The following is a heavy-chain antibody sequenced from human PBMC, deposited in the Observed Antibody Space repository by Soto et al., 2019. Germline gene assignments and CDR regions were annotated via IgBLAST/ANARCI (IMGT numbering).Heavy chain of an antibody. D-gene: IGHD3-22*01. CDR2: ISAYNGNT. Sequence: ASVKVSCKASGYTFTSYGISWVRQAPGQGPEWMGWISAYNGNTNYAQKLQGRVTMTTDTSTSTAYMELRSLRSDDTAVYYCARERKNYYDSSGYYHDWYFDLWGRGTLVTVSS. J-gene: IGHJ2*01. V-gene: IGHV1-18*04. CDR1: GYTFTSYG. CDR3: ARERKNYYDSSGYYHDWYFDL.